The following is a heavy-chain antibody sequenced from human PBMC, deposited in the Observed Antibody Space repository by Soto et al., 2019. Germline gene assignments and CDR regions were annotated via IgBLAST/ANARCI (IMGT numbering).Heavy chain of an antibody. CDR1: GFTFRTFT. J-gene: IGHJ5*01. V-gene: IGHV3-23*01. Sequence: EVQLLEHGGQLVQLGESLRLSCAASGFTFRTFTMNWVRQAPGKGLEWVSGIIGGDGDKFYSDSVKGRFTISRDNSKDMLFLQMSSLRVDDTAVYYCAKDRDPDGIWTFDSWGQGTLVTVSS. CDR3: AKDRDPDGIWTFDS. CDR2: IIGGDGDK. D-gene: IGHD3-9*01.